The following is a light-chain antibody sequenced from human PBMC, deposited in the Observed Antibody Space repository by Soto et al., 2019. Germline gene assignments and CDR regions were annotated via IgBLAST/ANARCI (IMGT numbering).Light chain of an antibody. CDR2: HVN. J-gene: IGLJ3*02. CDR1: SSDVGGYDY. V-gene: IGLV2-11*01. Sequence: QSVLTQPRSVSGSPGQSVTISCTGTSSDVGGYDYVSWYQQHPGKAPKLMIFHVNKRPSGVPGRFSGSKSGNTASLTISGLQAEDEADYYCCSYAGSYSMWVFGGGTKVTVL. CDR3: CSYAGSYSMWV.